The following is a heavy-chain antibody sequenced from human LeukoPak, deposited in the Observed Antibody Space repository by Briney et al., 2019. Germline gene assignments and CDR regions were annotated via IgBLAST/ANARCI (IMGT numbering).Heavy chain of an antibody. Sequence: LSETLSLTCTVSGGSISSYYWSWIRQPAGKGLEWIGRIYTSGSTNYNPSLKSRVTMSVDTSKNQFSLKLSSVTAADTAVYYCARDPGYCSSTSCSDAFDIWGQGTMVTVSS. V-gene: IGHV4-4*07. D-gene: IGHD2-2*01. J-gene: IGHJ3*02. CDR2: IYTSGST. CDR3: ARDPGYCSSTSCSDAFDI. CDR1: GGSISSYY.